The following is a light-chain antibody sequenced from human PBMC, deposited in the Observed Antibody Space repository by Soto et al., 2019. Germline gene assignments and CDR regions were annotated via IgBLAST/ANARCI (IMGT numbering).Light chain of an antibody. J-gene: IGKJ5*01. CDR3: QQYKNWHPIP. CDR1: QSVSSN. V-gene: IGKV3-15*01. Sequence: EIGMRQSPATLSVSPGERATLSCRASQSVSSNLAWYQQKPGQAPRLLIYGASTRATGIPARFSGSGSGTEFTLTISSLQSEDFSVYYCQQYKNWHPIPLDPDTR. CDR2: GAS.